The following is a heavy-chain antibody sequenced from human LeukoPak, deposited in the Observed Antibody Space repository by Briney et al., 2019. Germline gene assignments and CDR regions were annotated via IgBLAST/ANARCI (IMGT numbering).Heavy chain of an antibody. V-gene: IGHV4-38-2*02. J-gene: IGHJ4*02. Sequence: ASETLSLTCAVSGYSISSGYYWGWIRQPPGKGLEWIGSIYHSGSTYYSPSLKSRVTISVDTSKNQFSLRLRSVTAADTAVYYCARDLEDYYDSSGYAAFDYRGQGTLVTVSS. D-gene: IGHD3-22*01. CDR2: IYHSGST. CDR3: ARDLEDYYDSSGYAAFDY. CDR1: GYSISSGYY.